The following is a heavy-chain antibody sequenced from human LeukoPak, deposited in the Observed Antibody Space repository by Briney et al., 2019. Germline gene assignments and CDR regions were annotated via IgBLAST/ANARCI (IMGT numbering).Heavy chain of an antibody. CDR2: LYPGDSDT. J-gene: IGHJ4*02. CDR3: ARNLPPFGDFLYYYFDC. V-gene: IGHV5-51*01. CDR1: EYTFTNYW. Sequence: GESLKISCQGSEYTFTNYWIAWVRQLPGKGLEWMRILYPGDSDTTYSPSLQGQVPISAEKSISPCSLQWSSLKASETAMYYCARNLPPFGDFLYYYFDCWGQGTLVTVSS. D-gene: IGHD3-10*01.